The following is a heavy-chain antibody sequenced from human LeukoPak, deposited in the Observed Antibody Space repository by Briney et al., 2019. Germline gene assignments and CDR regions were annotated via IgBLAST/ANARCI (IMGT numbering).Heavy chain of an antibody. V-gene: IGHV1-69*01. J-gene: IGHJ4*01. Sequence: SVKVSCKASGGTFSSYAISWVRQAPGQGLEWMGGIIPIFGTANYAQKFQGRVTITADESTSTAYMELSSLRSEDTAVYYCAMTPGIAVAGYFDYWGHGTLVTVSS. CDR2: IIPIFGTA. CDR1: GGTFSSYA. CDR3: AMTPGIAVAGYFDY. D-gene: IGHD6-19*01.